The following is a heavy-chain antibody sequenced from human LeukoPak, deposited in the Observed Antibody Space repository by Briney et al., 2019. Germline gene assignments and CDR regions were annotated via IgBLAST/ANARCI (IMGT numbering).Heavy chain of an antibody. J-gene: IGHJ2*01. CDR3: ARDRDYWYFDL. CDR2: IYSGGST. Sequence: GGSLRLSCAASGFTVSSNYMSCVRQAPGKGLEWVSVIYSGGSTYYADSVKGRFTISRDNSKNTLYLQMSSLRAEDTAVYYCARDRDYWYFDLWGRGTLVTVSS. D-gene: IGHD3-10*01. CDR1: GFTVSSNY. V-gene: IGHV3-53*01.